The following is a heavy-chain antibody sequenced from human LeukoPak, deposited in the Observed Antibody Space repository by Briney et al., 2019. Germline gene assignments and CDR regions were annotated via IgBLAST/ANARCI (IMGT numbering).Heavy chain of an antibody. Sequence: PSETLSLTCAVYGGSFSGYYWSWIRQPPGKGLEWIGEINHSGSTNYNPSLKSRVTISVDKSKNQFSLKLSSVTAADTAVYYCARGLGGLYGSRGVWGQGTLVTVSS. CDR3: ARGLGGLYGSRGV. CDR1: GGSFSGYY. J-gene: IGHJ4*02. D-gene: IGHD3-10*01. CDR2: INHSGST. V-gene: IGHV4-34*01.